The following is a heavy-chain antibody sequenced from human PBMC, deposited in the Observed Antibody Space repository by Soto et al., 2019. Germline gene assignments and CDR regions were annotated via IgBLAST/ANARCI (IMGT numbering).Heavy chain of an antibody. CDR1: GFSLSTSGVG. CDR3: AHAGYTTVTNYGPYYYYGMDV. J-gene: IGHJ6*02. Sequence: QITLKESGPTLVKPTQTLTLTCTFSGFSLSTSGVGVGWIRQPPGKALEWLALIYWDDDKRYSPSLKSRLTITKDTSKNQVVLTMTNMDPVDTATYYCAHAGYTTVTNYGPYYYYGMDVWGQGTTVTVSS. CDR2: IYWDDDK. V-gene: IGHV2-5*02. D-gene: IGHD4-17*01.